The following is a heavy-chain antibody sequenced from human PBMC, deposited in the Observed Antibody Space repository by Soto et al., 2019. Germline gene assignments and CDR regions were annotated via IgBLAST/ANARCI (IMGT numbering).Heavy chain of an antibody. CDR3: AREEGYSGYDYSWFDP. J-gene: IGHJ5*02. CDR1: GFTFSSYA. D-gene: IGHD5-12*01. Sequence: GGSLRLSCAASGFTFSSYAMHWVRQAPGKGLEWVAVISYDGSNKYYADSVKGRFTISRDNSKNTLYLQMNSLRAEDTAVYYCAREEGYSGYDYSWFDPWGQGTLVTVSS. V-gene: IGHV3-30-3*01. CDR2: ISYDGSNK.